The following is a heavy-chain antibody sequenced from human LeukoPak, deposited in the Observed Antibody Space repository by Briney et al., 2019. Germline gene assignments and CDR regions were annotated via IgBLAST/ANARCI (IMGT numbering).Heavy chain of an antibody. CDR1: GYTFTGYY. J-gene: IGHJ3*02. CDR3: ARDVRVSHYYDSSGFDAFDI. D-gene: IGHD3-22*01. CDR2: IDPNSGDT. V-gene: IGHV1-2*02. Sequence: ASVKVSCKASGYTFTGYYIHWVRQAPGQGLEWMGWIDPNSGDTNYAQKLQGRVTMTTDTSTSTAYMELRSLRSDDTAVYYCARDVRVSHYYDSSGFDAFDIWGQGTMVTVSS.